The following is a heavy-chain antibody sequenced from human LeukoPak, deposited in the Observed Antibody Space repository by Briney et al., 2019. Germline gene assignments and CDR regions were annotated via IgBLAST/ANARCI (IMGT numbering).Heavy chain of an antibody. CDR1: DFTLSPYW. CDR2: INGDGGDK. D-gene: IGHD2-8*02. J-gene: IGHJ4*02. Sequence: GGSLRLSCAASDFTLSPYWMTWVRQAPGKGLEWVASINGDGGDKYYGDSVKGRFSISRDNAENSLFLQMNNLRVEDSAVYYCARGGSGISKYWVFWGQGTLVTVSS. V-gene: IGHV3-7*01. CDR3: ARGGSGISKYWVF.